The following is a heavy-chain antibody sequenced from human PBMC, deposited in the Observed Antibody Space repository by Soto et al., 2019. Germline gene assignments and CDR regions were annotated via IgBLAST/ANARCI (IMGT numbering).Heavy chain of an antibody. D-gene: IGHD2-2*01. CDR3: ATCSSIRYQSAFDI. V-gene: IGHV4-4*02. CDR2: IYHSGSA. CDR1: SGSISSHYW. Sequence: QVQLQESGPGLVTPSGTLSLTCAVSSGSISSHYWWSWVRQPPGKGLEWIGEIYHSGSANSNPSLKSRVTISVDKSKNQFSLKLSSVTAADTAVYYCATCSSIRYQSAFDIWGQGTMVTVSS. J-gene: IGHJ3*02.